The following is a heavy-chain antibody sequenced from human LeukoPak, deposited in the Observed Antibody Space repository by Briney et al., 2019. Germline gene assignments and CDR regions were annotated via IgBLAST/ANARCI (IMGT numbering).Heavy chain of an antibody. CDR3: AASSGDVWSGFET. CDR1: ADSLTDLN. J-gene: IGHJ5*02. Sequence: ASVTVSCKLSADSLTDLNIQWVRQAPGTGPECMGGFDPEQATTIYAQKFQGRLVMTEDISIDPVYMVLSSLTSEDTAVYYCAASSGDVWSGFETWGQGTLVTVSS. CDR2: FDPEQATT. V-gene: IGHV1-24*01. D-gene: IGHD3-3*01.